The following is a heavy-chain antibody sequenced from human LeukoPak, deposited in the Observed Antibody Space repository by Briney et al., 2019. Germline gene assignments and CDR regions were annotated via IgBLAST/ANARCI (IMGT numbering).Heavy chain of an antibody. Sequence: ASVKVSCKASGYTFTGYYLHWVRQAPGQGLEWMGWISAYNGNTNYAQKLQGRVTMTTDTSTSTAYMELRSLRSDDTAVYYCARRRDGYNYAFDIWGQGTMVTVSS. CDR2: ISAYNGNT. D-gene: IGHD5-24*01. CDR1: GYTFTGYY. V-gene: IGHV1-18*04. J-gene: IGHJ3*02. CDR3: ARRRDGYNYAFDI.